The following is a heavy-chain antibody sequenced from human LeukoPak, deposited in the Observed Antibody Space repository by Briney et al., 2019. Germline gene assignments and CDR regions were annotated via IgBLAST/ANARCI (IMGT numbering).Heavy chain of an antibody. D-gene: IGHD2-15*01. CDR1: GFTFSSYA. J-gene: IGHJ4*02. V-gene: IGHV3-23*01. Sequence: PGGSLRLSCAASGFTFSSYAMSWVRQAPGKGLEWVSAISGSGGSTYYADSVKGRFTISRDNSKNTLYLQMNSLRAEDTAVYYCAKDPARQTKASPNFDYWGQGTLVTVSS. CDR2: ISGSGGST. CDR3: AKDPARQTKASPNFDY.